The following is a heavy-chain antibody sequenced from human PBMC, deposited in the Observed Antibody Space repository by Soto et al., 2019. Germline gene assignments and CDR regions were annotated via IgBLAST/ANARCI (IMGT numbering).Heavy chain of an antibody. D-gene: IGHD6-6*01. CDR3: ARDRSNSPDYFDF. CDR2: IYYTGRT. J-gene: IGHJ4*02. CDR1: GDSISSDDYY. Sequence: QIQLQESGPGLVKPSQTLSLTCTVSGDSISSDDYYWTWIRQPPGKGLEWIGYIYYTGRTSYNPSLHSRLTISVETSKNQFSLKLNSASAADTAVYYCARDRSNSPDYFDFWGQGTLVTVSS. V-gene: IGHV4-30-4*01.